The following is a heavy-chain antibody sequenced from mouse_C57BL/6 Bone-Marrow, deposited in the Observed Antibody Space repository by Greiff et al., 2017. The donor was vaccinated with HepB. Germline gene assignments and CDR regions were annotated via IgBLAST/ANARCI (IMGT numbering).Heavy chain of an antibody. Sequence: EVKLMESGPELVKPGASVKISCKASGYSFTGYYMNWVKQSPEKSLEWIGEINPSTGGTTYNQKFKAKATLTVDKSSSTAYMQLKSLTSEDSAVYYCARGTTVVATSHFDVWGTGTTVTVSS. D-gene: IGHD1-1*01. CDR2: INPSTGGT. J-gene: IGHJ1*03. V-gene: IGHV1-42*01. CDR1: GYSFTGYY. CDR3: ARGTTVVATSHFDV.